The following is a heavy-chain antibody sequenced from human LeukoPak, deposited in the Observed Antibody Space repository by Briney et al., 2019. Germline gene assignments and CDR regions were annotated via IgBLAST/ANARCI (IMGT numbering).Heavy chain of an antibody. CDR1: GFTFSDYY. Sequence: PGGSLRLSCAASGFTFSDYYMSWIRQTPGKGLEWVSNIHSSSSTKYYADSAKGRFTISRDNTKNSLFLQMDSLRAEDTAVYYCTRQVNWELFGSWGQGALVTVYS. D-gene: IGHD7-27*01. J-gene: IGHJ4*02. V-gene: IGHV3-11*01. CDR3: TRQVNWELFGS. CDR2: IHSSSSTK.